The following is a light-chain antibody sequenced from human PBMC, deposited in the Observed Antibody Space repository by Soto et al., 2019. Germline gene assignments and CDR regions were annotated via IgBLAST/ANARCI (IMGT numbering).Light chain of an antibody. CDR2: DAS. CDR3: QHYNSYSEA. CDR1: QTISSW. V-gene: IGKV1-5*01. Sequence: IQMSPAPSTLSGSVGDSVTITCRASQTISSWLAWYQQKPGKAPKLLIYDASSLESGVPSRFSGSGSGTEFTLTISSLQPDDFATYYCQHYNSYSEAFGQGTKVAI. J-gene: IGKJ1*01.